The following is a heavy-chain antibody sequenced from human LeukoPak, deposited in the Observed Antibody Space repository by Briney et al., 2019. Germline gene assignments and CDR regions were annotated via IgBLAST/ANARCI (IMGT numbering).Heavy chain of an antibody. V-gene: IGHV4-4*07. D-gene: IGHD3-16*01. CDR1: GDSISGYY. J-gene: IGHJ4*02. CDR2: NYSSGST. CDR3: ARDGSFGSPQY. Sequence: PSETLSLTCTVSGDSISGYYWSWIRQPAGKGLEWIGRNYSSGSTNYNPSLKSRVTMSVDTSKNQFSLRLTSVTAADTAMYYCARDGSFGSPQYWGQGTLVTVSS.